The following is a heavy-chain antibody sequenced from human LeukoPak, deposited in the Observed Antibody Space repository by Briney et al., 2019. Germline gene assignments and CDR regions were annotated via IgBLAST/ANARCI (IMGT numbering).Heavy chain of an antibody. CDR3: ARARWGGYFGAFDI. Sequence: GGSLSLSCAASGFTFGSYDMHWVRPATGKGLEWVSAIGTAGDPYYPGSVKGRLPISRENAKNSLYVQMNSLRAGDTAVYYCARARWGGYFGAFDIWGQGTMVTVSS. CDR1: GFTFGSYD. CDR2: IGTAGDP. J-gene: IGHJ3*02. D-gene: IGHD3-3*01. V-gene: IGHV3-13*04.